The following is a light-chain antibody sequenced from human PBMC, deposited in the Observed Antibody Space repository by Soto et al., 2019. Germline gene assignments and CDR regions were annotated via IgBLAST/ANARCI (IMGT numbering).Light chain of an antibody. CDR2: GAS. CDR3: QQSYTSPTT. CDR1: QSIGKH. J-gene: IGKJ5*01. V-gene: IGKV1-39*01. Sequence: DIQMTQSPSSLSASAGDRVSISCRASQSIGKHLNWYQQKPGKAPKFLIYGASTLQSGVPSRFTGSGSGTDFTLTVNSLQAEDFATYYCQQSYTSPTTFGQGTRLEIK.